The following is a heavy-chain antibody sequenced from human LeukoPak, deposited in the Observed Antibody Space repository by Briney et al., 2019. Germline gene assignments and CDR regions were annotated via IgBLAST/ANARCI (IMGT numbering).Heavy chain of an antibody. Sequence: GGSLRLSRAASGFTFSSCAMSSVRQAPRKGLEWVSGISGRGDSTDYADSVKGRFTISRDNSKNTLYLQINSLRAEDTAVYYCAKPPSDNLLTGSLYYFDYWGQGTLVTVSS. CDR1: GFTFSSCA. CDR3: AKPPSDNLLTGSLYYFDY. V-gene: IGHV3-23*01. CDR2: ISGRGDST. J-gene: IGHJ4*02. D-gene: IGHD3-9*01.